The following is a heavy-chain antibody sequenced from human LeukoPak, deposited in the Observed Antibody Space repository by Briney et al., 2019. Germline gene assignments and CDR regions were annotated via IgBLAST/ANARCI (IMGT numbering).Heavy chain of an antibody. D-gene: IGHD6-25*01. V-gene: IGHV3-21*06. CDR2: MSSTSTYI. Sequence: MSSTSTYIHDADSVKGRFTIYRDNARNSLYLQMNSLRAEDTAMYYCARGMRQIDDAFDLWGQGTMVTVSS. CDR3: ARGMRQIDDAFDL. J-gene: IGHJ3*01.